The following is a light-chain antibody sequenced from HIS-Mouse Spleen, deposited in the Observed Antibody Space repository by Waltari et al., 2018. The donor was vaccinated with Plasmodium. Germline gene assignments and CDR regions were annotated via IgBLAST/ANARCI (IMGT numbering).Light chain of an antibody. CDR1: ALPKKY. CDR3: YSTDSSGNHRV. Sequence: SYELTQPPSVSVSPGQTARITCSGDALPKKYAYWYQQKSGQAPVRVIYEDRKRPSGIPVRFSGSSSGTMATLTISGAQVEDEADYYCYSTDSSGNHRVFGGGTKLTVL. V-gene: IGLV3-10*01. CDR2: EDR. J-gene: IGLJ3*02.